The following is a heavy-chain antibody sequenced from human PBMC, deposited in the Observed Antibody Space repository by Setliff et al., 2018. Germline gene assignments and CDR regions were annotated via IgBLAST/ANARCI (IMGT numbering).Heavy chain of an antibody. D-gene: IGHD5-18*01. V-gene: IGHV1-18*01. CDR3: ARDIATGGYTYSFFY. CDR1: GYTFTSYG. J-gene: IGHJ4*02. Sequence: ASLKVSCKASGYTFTSYGISWVRQAPGQGLEWMGWISGYNGNTNYAQKIQGRVTMTTDTSTSTAYMEVRSLRSDDTAVYYCARDIATGGYTYSFFYWGQGTMVTVSS. CDR2: ISGYNGNT.